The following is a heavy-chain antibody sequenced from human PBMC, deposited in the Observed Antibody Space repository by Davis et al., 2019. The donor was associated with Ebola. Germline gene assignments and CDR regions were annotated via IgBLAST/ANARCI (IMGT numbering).Heavy chain of an antibody. V-gene: IGHV3-7*03. CDR1: GFTFSSYA. D-gene: IGHD5-24*01. CDR3: AREEMATLY. Sequence: GESLKISCAASGFTFSSYAMSWVRQAPGKGLEWVANIKQDGSEKYYVDSVKGRFTISRDNAKNSLYLQMNSLRAEDTAVYYCAREEMATLYWGQGTLVTVSS. CDR2: IKQDGSEK. J-gene: IGHJ4*02.